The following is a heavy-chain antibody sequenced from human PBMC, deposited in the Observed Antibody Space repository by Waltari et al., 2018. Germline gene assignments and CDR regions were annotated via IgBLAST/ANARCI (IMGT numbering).Heavy chain of an antibody. D-gene: IGHD3-9*01. V-gene: IGHV1-18*01. CDR1: GYTFIYYG. J-gene: IGHJ4*02. CDR3: ARGGDFEWSAYYFDF. Sequence: QVQLVQSGTEVQKPGASVKVSCEPSGYTFIYYGISWVRQAPGQGLEWMGWISGYNGNTNYAQKFQDRVTMTTDTSTATAYMELKSLRSDDTAVYYCARGGDFEWSAYYFDFWGQGTLVTVSS. CDR2: ISGYNGNT.